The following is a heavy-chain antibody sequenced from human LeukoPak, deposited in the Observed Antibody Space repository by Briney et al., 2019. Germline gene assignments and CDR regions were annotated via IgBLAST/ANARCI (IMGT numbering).Heavy chain of an antibody. CDR1: GFTLDDYA. V-gene: IGHV3-9*01. J-gene: IGHJ4*02. Sequence: GRSLRLSCAASGFTLDDYAMPWVRQAPGKGLEWVSGISWNSGSIGYADSVKGRFTISRDNAKNSLYLQMNSLRAEDTALYYCAKAKQWLVPVLDYWGQGTLVTVSS. D-gene: IGHD6-19*01. CDR3: AKAKQWLVPVLDY. CDR2: ISWNSGSI.